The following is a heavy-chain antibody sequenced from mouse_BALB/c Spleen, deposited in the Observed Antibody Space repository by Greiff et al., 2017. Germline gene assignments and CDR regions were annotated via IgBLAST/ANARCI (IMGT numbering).Heavy chain of an antibody. V-gene: IGHV3-2*02. Sequence: VQLQQSGPGLVKPSQSLSLTCTVTGYSITSDYAWNWIRQFPGNQLEWMGYISYSGSTSYNPSLKSRISITRDTSKNQFFLQLNSVTTEDTATYYCARPITTGAMDYWGQGTSVTVSS. CDR3: ARPITTGAMDY. D-gene: IGHD1-1*01. CDR2: ISYSGST. CDR1: GYSITSDYA. J-gene: IGHJ4*01.